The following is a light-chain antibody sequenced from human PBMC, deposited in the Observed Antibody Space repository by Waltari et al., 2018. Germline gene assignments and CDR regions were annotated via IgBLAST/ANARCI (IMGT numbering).Light chain of an antibody. J-gene: IGLJ1*01. CDR1: SSDVGTYNL. Sequence: QSALTQPASVSGSPGPSITVSCTGSSSDVGTYNLVSWYQHYPGKGPKLMIYEVSKRPSGVSNRFSGSKSGNTASLTISGLQAEDEADYYCCSYAGSSTFYVFGTGTQVTVL. V-gene: IGLV2-23*02. CDR2: EVS. CDR3: CSYAGSSTFYV.